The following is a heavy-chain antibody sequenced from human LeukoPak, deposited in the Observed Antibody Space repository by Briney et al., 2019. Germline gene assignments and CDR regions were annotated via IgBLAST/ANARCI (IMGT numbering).Heavy chain of an antibody. V-gene: IGHV3-7*01. CDR1: GFSFSDYW. CDR2: IKKDGSEK. CDR3: ARGGGHYEDFDY. Sequence: PGGALRLSCAASGFSFSDYWMSWVRQAPGKGLEGVANIKKDGSEKYCVDSVKGRFTISRDNAKNSLYLQMNSLRVEDTAVYYCARGGGHYEDFDYWGQGTLVTVSS. J-gene: IGHJ4*02. D-gene: IGHD3-16*01.